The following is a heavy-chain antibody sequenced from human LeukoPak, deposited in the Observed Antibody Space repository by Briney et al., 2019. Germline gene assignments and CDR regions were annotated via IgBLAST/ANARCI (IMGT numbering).Heavy chain of an antibody. CDR3: ARGYSSTWFKTWDF. CDR1: GGSISTYC. V-gene: IGHV4-59*08. CDR2: IYYSGTT. J-gene: IGHJ4*02. D-gene: IGHD6-13*01. Sequence: PSETLSLTGTVSGGSISTYCWDWIRQPPGKGLESIGYIYYSGTTNYNPSLKSRDTISVDTSKNQFSLKLTSVTAADTAVYYCARGYSSTWFKTWDFWGQGTLVTVSS.